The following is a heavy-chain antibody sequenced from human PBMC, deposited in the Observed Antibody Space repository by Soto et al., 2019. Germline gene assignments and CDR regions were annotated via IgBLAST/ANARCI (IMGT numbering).Heavy chain of an antibody. D-gene: IGHD5-18*01. CDR2: IWYDGSNK. V-gene: IGHV3-33*01. Sequence: GGSLSLSCAASGFTFSSYGMHWVRQAPGKGLEWVAVIWYDGSNKYYADSVKGRFTISRDNSKNTLYLQMNSLRAEDTAVYYCARAVDTAMVTTNTKGGLWFGELPNWFDPWGQGTLVTVSS. CDR3: ARAVDTAMVTTNTKGGLWFGELPNWFDP. J-gene: IGHJ5*02. CDR1: GFTFSSYG.